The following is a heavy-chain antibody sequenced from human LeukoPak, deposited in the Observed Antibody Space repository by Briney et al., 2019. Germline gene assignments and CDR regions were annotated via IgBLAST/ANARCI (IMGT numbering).Heavy chain of an antibody. V-gene: IGHV3-7*04. J-gene: IGHJ4*02. CDR3: ARARIDY. D-gene: IGHD1-14*01. CDR1: GFTFSSYW. CDR2: IKDDGSEK. Sequence: GGSLRLSRVGSGFTFSSYWMTWVRQAPGKGLEWVANIKDDGSEKYSVDSVKGRFTISRDNAKNLLYLQMSSLRAEDTAVYYCARARIDYWDQGTLVTVSS.